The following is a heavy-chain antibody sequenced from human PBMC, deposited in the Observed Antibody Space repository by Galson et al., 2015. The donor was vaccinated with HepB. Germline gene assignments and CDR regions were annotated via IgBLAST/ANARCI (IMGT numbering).Heavy chain of an antibody. CDR3: AKDHKYRLLDDAFDI. V-gene: IGHV3-30*18. J-gene: IGHJ3*02. CDR1: GFTFSSYA. Sequence: SLRLSCAASGFTFSSYAMSWVRQAPGKGLDWVALISYDGSNKYYADSVKGRFTISRDNSKNTLYLQMNSLRAEDTAVYYCAKDHKYRLLDDAFDIWGQGTRVTISS. D-gene: IGHD2-2*01. CDR2: ISYDGSNK.